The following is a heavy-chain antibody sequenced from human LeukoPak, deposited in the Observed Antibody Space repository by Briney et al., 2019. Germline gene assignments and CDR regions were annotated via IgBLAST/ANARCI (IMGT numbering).Heavy chain of an antibody. CDR3: ARRPGV. CDR2: ISSNGGST. CDR1: GFTFSSYA. Sequence: LAGGSLRLSCAASGFTFSSYAMHWVRQAPGKGLEYVSAISSNGGSTYYANSVKGRFTISRDNSKNTLYLQMGSLRAEDMAVYYCARRPGVWGQGTLVTVSS. V-gene: IGHV3-64*01. D-gene: IGHD7-27*01. J-gene: IGHJ4*02.